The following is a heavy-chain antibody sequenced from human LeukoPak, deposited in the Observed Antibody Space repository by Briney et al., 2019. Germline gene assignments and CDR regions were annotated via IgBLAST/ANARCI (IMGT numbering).Heavy chain of an antibody. Sequence: SETLSLTCAVYGGSFSGYYWSWIRQPPGKGLEWIGEINHSGSTNYNPSLKSRVTISVDTSKNQFSLKLSSVTAADTAVYYCARVSLGYFDWTFDYWGQGTLVTVSS. CDR2: INHSGST. CDR1: GGSFSGYY. V-gene: IGHV4-34*01. CDR3: ARVSLGYFDWTFDY. D-gene: IGHD3-9*01. J-gene: IGHJ4*02.